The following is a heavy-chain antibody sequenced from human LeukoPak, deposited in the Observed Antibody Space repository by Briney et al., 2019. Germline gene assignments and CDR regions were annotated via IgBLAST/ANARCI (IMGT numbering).Heavy chain of an antibody. J-gene: IGHJ6*02. D-gene: IGHD6-19*01. Sequence: GASVKVSCKASGYTFTSYGISWVRQAPGQGLEGMGWISAYNGNTNYAQKLQGRVTMTTDTSTSTAYMELRSLRSDDTAVYYCATPYGYSSGWYDYYGMDVWGQGTTVTVSS. CDR2: ISAYNGNT. V-gene: IGHV1-18*01. CDR3: ATPYGYSSGWYDYYGMDV. CDR1: GYTFTSYG.